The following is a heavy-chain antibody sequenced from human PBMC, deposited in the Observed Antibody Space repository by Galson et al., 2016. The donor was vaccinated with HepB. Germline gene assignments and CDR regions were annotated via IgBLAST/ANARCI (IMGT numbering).Heavy chain of an antibody. J-gene: IGHJ2*01. CDR1: GFTVSSSY. CDR2: LYSGGGST. V-gene: IGHV3-53*01. CDR3: ARVSDGSCFLSRGCYFDL. Sequence: SLRLSCAASGFTVSSSYISWVRQAPGKGLEWVSVLYSGGGSTHYADSVKGRFAISRDNSKHTLYLQMNSLRAEDTAVYFCARVSDGSCFLSRGCYFDLWGRGTLVTVSS. D-gene: IGHD3-22*01.